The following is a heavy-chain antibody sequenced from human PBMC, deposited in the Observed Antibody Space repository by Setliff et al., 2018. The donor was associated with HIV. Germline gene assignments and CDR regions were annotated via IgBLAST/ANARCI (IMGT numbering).Heavy chain of an antibody. V-gene: IGHV1-69*13. CDR1: GGTFRSYP. J-gene: IGHJ6*03. CDR2: IIPFYDTP. Sequence: SVKVSCKASGGTFRSYPINWVRQAPGHGLEWMGVIIPFYDTPIYAQEFQGRVTITADESTSTGYMELSGLRSEDTAVYYCARDSSGVLSLRYMDVWGKGTTVTVSS. D-gene: IGHD3-22*01. CDR3: ARDSSGVLSLRYMDV.